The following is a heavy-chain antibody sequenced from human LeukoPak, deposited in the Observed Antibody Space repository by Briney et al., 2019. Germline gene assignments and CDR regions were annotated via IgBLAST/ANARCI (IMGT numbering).Heavy chain of an antibody. V-gene: IGHV3-23*01. J-gene: IGHJ5*02. D-gene: IGHD2-15*01. Sequence: GGSLRLYCAASGFTFSSYAMSWVRQAPGKGLEWVSAISGSGGTTYYADSVKGRFTISRDNSKNTLYLQMNSLRAEDTAVYYCAKVGPRYCSGGSCSPPSWFDPWGQGTLVTVSS. CDR1: GFTFSSYA. CDR3: AKVGPRYCSGGSCSPPSWFDP. CDR2: ISGSGGTT.